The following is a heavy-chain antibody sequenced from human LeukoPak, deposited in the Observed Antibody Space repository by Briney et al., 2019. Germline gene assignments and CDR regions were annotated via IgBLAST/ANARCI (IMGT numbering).Heavy chain of an antibody. Sequence: SESLSLTCTVSGGSISSYYWSWIRQPPGKGLEWIGYIYYSGSTNYNPSLKSRVTISVDTSKNQFSLKLSSVTAADTAVYYCARRRPGGGWLDPWGQGTLVTVSS. CDR1: GGSISSYY. CDR2: IYYSGST. J-gene: IGHJ5*02. D-gene: IGHD3-16*01. CDR3: ARRRPGGGWLDP. V-gene: IGHV4-59*08.